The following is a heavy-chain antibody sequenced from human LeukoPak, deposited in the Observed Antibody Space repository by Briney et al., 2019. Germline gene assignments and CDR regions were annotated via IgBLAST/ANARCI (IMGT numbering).Heavy chain of an antibody. CDR2: INSNSGGT. V-gene: IGHV1-2*02. CDR3: ARDLGIVGTTGFDY. Sequence: ASVKVSCKASGYTFTSYGISWVRQAPGQGLEWMGWINSNSGGTNYEQKFQGRVTMTRDTSISTAYMELNRLRSDDTAVYYCARDLGIVGTTGFDYWGQGTLVTVSS. CDR1: GYTFTSYG. J-gene: IGHJ4*02. D-gene: IGHD1-26*01.